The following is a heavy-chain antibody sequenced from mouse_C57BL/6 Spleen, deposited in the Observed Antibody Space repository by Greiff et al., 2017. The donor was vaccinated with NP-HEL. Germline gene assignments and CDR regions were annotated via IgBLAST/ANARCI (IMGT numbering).Heavy chain of an antibody. Sequence: VQLQQSGPELVKPGASVKISCKASGYSFTGYYMNWVKQSPEKSLEWIGEINPSTGGTTYNQKFKAKATLTVDKSSSTAYMQLKSLTSEDSAVYYCARSEILRGYFDVWGTGTTVTVSS. CDR1: GYSFTGYY. CDR3: ARSEILRGYFDV. V-gene: IGHV1-42*01. J-gene: IGHJ1*03. D-gene: IGHD1-1*01. CDR2: INPSTGGT.